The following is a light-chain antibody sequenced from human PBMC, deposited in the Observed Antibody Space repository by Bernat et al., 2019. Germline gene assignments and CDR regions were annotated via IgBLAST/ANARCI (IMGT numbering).Light chain of an antibody. CDR1: QRVRSNY. CDR2: GAS. Sequence: EIVLTQSPGTLSLSPGERGTLSCRASQRVRSNYLAWYQQKPGQAPRLLIYGASNRATGIPDRFSGSGSGPDFTLTINRLEPEDFAVYYCHHDGTSPPWVFGPGTKVDLK. J-gene: IGKJ3*01. V-gene: IGKV3-20*01. CDR3: HHDGTSPPWV.